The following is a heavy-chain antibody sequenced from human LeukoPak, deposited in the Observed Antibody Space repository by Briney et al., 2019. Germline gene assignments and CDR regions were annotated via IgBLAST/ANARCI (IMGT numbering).Heavy chain of an antibody. Sequence: GGSLRLSCAASGFTFSDYYMSWIRQAPGKGLEWVSYISSSSSYTNYADSVKGRFTISRDNAKNSLYLQMNSLRAEDTAVYYCARDRTPTSSSWYPPYYYYGMDVWGQGTTVTVSS. CDR2: ISSSSSYT. V-gene: IGHV3-11*05. CDR3: ARDRTPTSSSWYPPYYYYGMDV. CDR1: GFTFSDYY. J-gene: IGHJ6*02. D-gene: IGHD6-13*01.